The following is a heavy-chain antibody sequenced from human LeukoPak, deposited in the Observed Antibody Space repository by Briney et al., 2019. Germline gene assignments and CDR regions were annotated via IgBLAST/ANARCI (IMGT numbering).Heavy chain of an antibody. V-gene: IGHV3-74*01. D-gene: IGHD3-16*01. Sequence: HPGGSLRLSCAASGFTFSTYWMHWVRQAPGKGLVWVSHINSDGSSTSYADSVKGRFTISRDNAKNTLYLQMNSLRAEDTAVYYCARDTTYSYNYWGQGTLVTVSS. CDR3: ARDTTYSYNY. CDR2: INSDGSST. J-gene: IGHJ4*02. CDR1: GFTFSTYW.